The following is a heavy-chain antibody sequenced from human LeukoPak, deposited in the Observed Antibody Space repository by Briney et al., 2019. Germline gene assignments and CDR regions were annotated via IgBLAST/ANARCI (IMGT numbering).Heavy chain of an antibody. CDR1: GYSFTSYW. CDR3: ARFSKYCSSTSCYGDY. V-gene: IGHV5-51*01. Sequence: GESLKISCKGSGYSFTSYWIGWVRQMPGKGLEWMGIIYPGDSDTRYSPSFQGQVTISADKSISTAYLQWSSLKASDTAMYYCARFSKYCSSTSCYGDYWGQGTLVTVSS. D-gene: IGHD2-2*01. CDR2: IYPGDSDT. J-gene: IGHJ4*02.